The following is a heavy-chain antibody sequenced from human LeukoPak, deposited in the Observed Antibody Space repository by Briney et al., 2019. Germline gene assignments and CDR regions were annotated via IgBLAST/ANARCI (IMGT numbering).Heavy chain of an antibody. D-gene: IGHD3-22*01. V-gene: IGHV1-18*01. Sequence: ASVKVSCKASGYTFTSYGISWVRQAPGLELEWMGWIRAYNGNTNYAQKLQGRVTMTTDTSTSTAYMELRSLRSDDTAVYYCARGRHDSRGYYYRWFDPWGQGTLVTVSS. CDR3: ARGRHDSRGYYYRWFDP. CDR1: GYTFTSYG. CDR2: IRAYNGNT. J-gene: IGHJ5*02.